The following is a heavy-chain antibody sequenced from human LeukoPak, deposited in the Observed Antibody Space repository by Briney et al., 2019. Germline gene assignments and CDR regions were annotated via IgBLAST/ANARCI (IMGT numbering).Heavy chain of an antibody. Sequence: SETLSLTCTVSGVSISSYYWSWIRQPPGKGLEWIGYIYYSGSANYNPSLKSRVTISVDTSKNQFSLKLSSVTAADTAVYYCARVHLLRYYYYMDVWGKGTTVTVSS. V-gene: IGHV4-59*01. CDR3: ARVHLLRYYYYMDV. D-gene: IGHD2-15*01. CDR1: GVSISSYY. CDR2: IYYSGSA. J-gene: IGHJ6*03.